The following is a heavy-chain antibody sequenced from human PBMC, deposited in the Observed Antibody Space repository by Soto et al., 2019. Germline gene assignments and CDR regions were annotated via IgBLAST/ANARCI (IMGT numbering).Heavy chain of an antibody. J-gene: IGHJ5*02. Sequence: GSLRLSCAVSGFTFRSYGMHWVRQAPGKGLEWVAVISYDGSNKYYAASVKGRFTISRDNSKNTLYVQMNSLRAEDTAVYYCAKGSRDGYNSNWFDPWGQGT. CDR3: AKGSRDGYNSNWFDP. CDR2: ISYDGSNK. CDR1: GFTFRSYG. D-gene: IGHD5-12*01. V-gene: IGHV3-30*18.